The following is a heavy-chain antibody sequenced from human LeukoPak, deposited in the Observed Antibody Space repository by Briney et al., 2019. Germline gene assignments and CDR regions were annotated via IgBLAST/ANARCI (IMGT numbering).Heavy chain of an antibody. D-gene: IGHD1-26*01. Sequence: GGSLRHSCAASGFTFGDYAMHWVRQGPGKGLEWISGMTWNTDTIGYADSVIGRFTISRDNAKNSRYLQMNSLRAEDTALYYCAKDISVGATPYYFVAWGEGNPVSVSS. V-gene: IGHV3-9*01. CDR2: MTWNTDTI. J-gene: IGHJ4*01. CDR1: GFTFGDYA. CDR3: AKDISVGATPYYFVA.